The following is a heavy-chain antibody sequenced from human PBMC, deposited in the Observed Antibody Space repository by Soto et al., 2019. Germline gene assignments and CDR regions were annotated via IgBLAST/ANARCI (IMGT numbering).Heavy chain of an antibody. J-gene: IGHJ4*02. Sequence: SETLSLTCTVSAASFSKYYWPWIRQPPGKGLEWIGYIYFNGNTNYNPSLKRRVTISVDTSKKQISLNLTSVTDADTAVYFCASVTFGGVVLAHWGQGTLVTVSS. CDR1: AASFSKYY. CDR2: IYFNGNT. CDR3: ASVTFGGVVLAH. D-gene: IGHD3-16*01. V-gene: IGHV4-59*13.